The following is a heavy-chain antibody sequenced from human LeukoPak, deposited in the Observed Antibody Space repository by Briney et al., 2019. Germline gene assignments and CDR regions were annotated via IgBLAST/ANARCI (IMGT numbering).Heavy chain of an antibody. V-gene: IGHV5-51*01. CDR2: IYPGDSDT. Sequence: GGSLKISCKGSGYSFTTYWIGWVRQMPGKGLEWMGIIYPGDSDTRYSPSFQGQVTISADKSISTAYLQWSSLKASDTAMYYCARGPGYISSRGAFDIWGQGTMVTISS. J-gene: IGHJ3*02. D-gene: IGHD6-19*01. CDR1: GYSFTTYW. CDR3: ARGPGYISSRGAFDI.